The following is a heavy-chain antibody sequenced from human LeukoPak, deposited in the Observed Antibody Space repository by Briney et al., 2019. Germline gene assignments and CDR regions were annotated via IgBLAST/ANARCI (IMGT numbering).Heavy chain of an antibody. CDR1: GFTFSSYG. Sequence: PGGSLRLSCAASGFTFSSYGMHWVRQAPGKGLEWVAFIRYDGSNKYYADSVKGRFTISRDNSKNTLYLQMNSLRAEDTAVYYCAKELYIGQLVRGMGYWGQGTLVTVSS. D-gene: IGHD6-6*01. V-gene: IGHV3-30*02. J-gene: IGHJ4*02. CDR2: IRYDGSNK. CDR3: AKELYIGQLVRGMGY.